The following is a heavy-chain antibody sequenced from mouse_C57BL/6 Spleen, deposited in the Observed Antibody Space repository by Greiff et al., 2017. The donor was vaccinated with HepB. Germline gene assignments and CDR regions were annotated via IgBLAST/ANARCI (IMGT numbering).Heavy chain of an antibody. J-gene: IGHJ1*03. CDR2: INPSNGGT. CDR1: GYTFTSYW. D-gene: IGHD2-3*01. CDR3: AREGWLLRGNFDV. Sequence: QVQLKQPGTELVKPGASVKLSCKASGYTFTSYWMHWVKQRPGQGLEWIGNINPSNGGTNYNEKFKSKATLTVDKSSSTAYMQLSSLTSEDSAVYYCAREGWLLRGNFDVWGTGTTVTVSS. V-gene: IGHV1-53*01.